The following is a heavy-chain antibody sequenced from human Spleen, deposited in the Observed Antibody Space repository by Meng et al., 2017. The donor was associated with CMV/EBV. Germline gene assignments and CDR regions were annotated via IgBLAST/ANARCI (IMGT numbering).Heavy chain of an antibody. CDR3: AREAGDKGPDY. CDR2: IYYTGNT. CDR1: GGSVSSSTYY. D-gene: IGHD3-10*01. Sequence: SETLSLTCTVTGGSVSSSTYYWGWIRQPPGKGLEWIVSIYYTGNTFHNPSLKSRVTISVYTSKNQFSLRLNSMTAADTAIYFCAREAGDKGPDYWGQGTLVTVSS. V-gene: IGHV4-39*07. J-gene: IGHJ4*02.